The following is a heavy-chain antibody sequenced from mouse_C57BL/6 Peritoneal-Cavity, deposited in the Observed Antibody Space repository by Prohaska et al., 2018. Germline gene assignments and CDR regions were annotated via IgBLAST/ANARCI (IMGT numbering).Heavy chain of an antibody. Sequence: EVKLEESGGGLVQPGGSMKLSCVASGFTFSNYWMNWVRQSPEKGLEWVAQIRLKSDNYATQYAESVKGRFTISRDDSKSSVYLQMNNLRAEDTGIYYCTAFYYYGSSYPSWFAYWGQGTLVTVSA. CDR3: TAFYYYGSSYPSWFAY. CDR2: IRLKSDNYAT. J-gene: IGHJ3*01. V-gene: IGHV6-3*01. CDR1: GFTFSNYW. D-gene: IGHD1-1*01.